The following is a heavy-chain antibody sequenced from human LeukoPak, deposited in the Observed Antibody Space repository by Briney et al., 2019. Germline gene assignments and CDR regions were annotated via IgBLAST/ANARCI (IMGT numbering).Heavy chain of an antibody. CDR2: MNPNSGST. Sequence: ASVKVSCKASGYTFTSYDINWVRQATGQGLEWMGWMNPNSGSTGYAQKFQGRVTITRNTSTSTAYMELSGLRSEDTAVYYCARGRSTGYPYYFEYWGQGTLVTVSS. J-gene: IGHJ4*02. D-gene: IGHD5-12*01. CDR3: ARGRSTGYPYYFEY. CDR1: GYTFTSYD. V-gene: IGHV1-8*03.